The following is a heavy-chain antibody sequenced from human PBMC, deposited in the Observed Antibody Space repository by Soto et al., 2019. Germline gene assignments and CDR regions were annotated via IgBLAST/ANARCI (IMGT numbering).Heavy chain of an antibody. CDR3: ARDNWNYVSAFDI. CDR2: ILSDGSNK. Sequence: QVQLVESGGGVVQPGRSLRLSCAASGFTFSNYAMHWVRQAPGKGLEWVAVILSDGSNKYYADSVKGRFTISRDNSKNTLYLQMNSLRAEDTAVYSCARDNWNYVSAFDIWGQGTMVTVSS. V-gene: IGHV3-33*01. D-gene: IGHD1-7*01. CDR1: GFTFSNYA. J-gene: IGHJ3*02.